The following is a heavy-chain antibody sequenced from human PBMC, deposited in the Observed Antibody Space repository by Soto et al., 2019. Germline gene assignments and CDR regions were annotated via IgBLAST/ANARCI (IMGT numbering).Heavy chain of an antibody. Sequence: EVQLLESGGGLVQPGGSLRLSCAASGFTFSSYAMSWVRQAPGKGLEWVSAISGSGGSTYYADSVKGRFTISRDNSKNTLYLQMNSLRAEVTAVYYCAKAREGYDFWSGYYNWFDPWGQGTLVTVSS. J-gene: IGHJ5*02. CDR1: GFTFSSYA. CDR3: AKAREGYDFWSGYYNWFDP. D-gene: IGHD3-3*01. CDR2: ISGSGGST. V-gene: IGHV3-23*01.